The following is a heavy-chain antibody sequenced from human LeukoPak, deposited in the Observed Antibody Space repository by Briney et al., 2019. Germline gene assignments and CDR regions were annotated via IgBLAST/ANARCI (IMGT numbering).Heavy chain of an antibody. J-gene: IGHJ4*02. D-gene: IGHD3-16*01. V-gene: IGHV1-8*01. CDR3: ARRSLGSDSMGFDY. CDR1: GYTFTSYD. Sequence: ASVKVSCKASGYTFTSYDINWVRQAPGQGLEWMGWMNPNSGNTGYAQKFQGRVTMTRNTSISTAYMELSSLRSEDTAVYYCARRSLGSDSMGFDYWGQGTLVTVSS. CDR2: MNPNSGNT.